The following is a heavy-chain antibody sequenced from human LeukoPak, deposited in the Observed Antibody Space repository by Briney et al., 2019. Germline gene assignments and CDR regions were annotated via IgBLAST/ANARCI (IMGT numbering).Heavy chain of an antibody. J-gene: IGHJ5*02. V-gene: IGHV1-69*05. D-gene: IGHD4-11*01. CDR2: IVPIFGTA. Sequence: SVKDSRKASGGTFSSYPISWVRQAPGQGREWMGGIVPIFGTATYAQKFQGSVTITTDESTSTAYMELSSLRSEDTAVYYCARGGWATVTTSWFDPWGQGTLVTVSS. CDR1: GGTFSSYP. CDR3: ARGGWATVTTSWFDP.